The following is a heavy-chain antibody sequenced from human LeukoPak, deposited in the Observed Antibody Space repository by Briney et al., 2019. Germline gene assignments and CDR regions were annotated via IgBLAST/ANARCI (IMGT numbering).Heavy chain of an antibody. CDR3: ARESTPLRGAFDP. Sequence: PGGSLRLSCAASGFTVSSNHMSWVRQTPGKGLEWVSILYSAGSTFYADSVKGRFTISRDNSKNTLYLQMNSLRAEDTAVYYCARESTPLRGAFDPWGPGTLVTVSS. CDR1: GFTVSSNH. D-gene: IGHD5-24*01. J-gene: IGHJ5*02. V-gene: IGHV3-53*05. CDR2: LYSAGST.